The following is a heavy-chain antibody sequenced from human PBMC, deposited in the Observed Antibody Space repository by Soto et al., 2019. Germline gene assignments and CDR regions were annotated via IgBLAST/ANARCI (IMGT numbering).Heavy chain of an antibody. CDR1: GYTFTSYD. CDR2: MNPNSGNT. J-gene: IGHJ3*01. D-gene: IGHD2-2*01. Sequence: VASVKVSCTASGYTFTSYDINWVRQATGQGLEWMGWMNPNSGNTGYAQKFQGRVTMTRNTSISTAYMELSSLRSEDTAVYYCARGVGYCSSHSCTDAFDVWGQGTMVTVSS. V-gene: IGHV1-8*01. CDR3: ARGVGYCSSHSCTDAFDV.